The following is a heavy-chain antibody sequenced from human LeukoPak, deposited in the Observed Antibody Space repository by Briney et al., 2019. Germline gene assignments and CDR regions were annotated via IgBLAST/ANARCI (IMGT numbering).Heavy chain of an antibody. CDR2: INHSGST. J-gene: IGHJ4*02. V-gene: IGHV4-34*01. CDR1: GGSFSGYY. D-gene: IGHD5-12*01. CDR3: ARGWVATSPPYFDY. Sequence: SETLSLTCAVYGGSFSGYYWSWIRQPPGKGLEWIGEINHSGSTNYNPSLKSRVTISVDTSKNQFSLKLSSATAADTAVYYCARGWVATSPPYFDYWGQGTLVTVSS.